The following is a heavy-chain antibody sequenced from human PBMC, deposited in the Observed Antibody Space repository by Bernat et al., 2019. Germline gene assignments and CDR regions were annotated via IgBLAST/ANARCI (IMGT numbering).Heavy chain of an antibody. D-gene: IGHD3-3*01. CDR3: AASGYYSKGYFDY. CDR2: ISGSGGRP. CDR1: GFPFSSYA. J-gene: IGHJ4*02. Sequence: ELPLLESGGGLVQPGVSLRLSCAASGFPFSSYAMSWVRQAPGTGLGLVSAISGSGGRPYYAASLKGRFTISRDNSKNTLYLQMNRLRAEETAVYYCAASGYYSKGYFDYWGQGTLVTVSS. V-gene: IGHV3-23*01.